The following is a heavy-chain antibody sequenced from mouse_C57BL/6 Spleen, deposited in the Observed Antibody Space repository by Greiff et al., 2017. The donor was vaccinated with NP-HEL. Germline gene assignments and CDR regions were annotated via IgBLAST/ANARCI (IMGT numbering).Heavy chain of an antibody. D-gene: IGHD1-1*01. J-gene: IGHJ1*03. CDR1: GFTFSDYY. V-gene: IGHV5-12*01. Sequence: EVQVVESGGGLVQPGGSLKLSCAASGFTFSDYYMYWVRQTPEKRLEWVAYISNGGGSTYYPDTVKGRFTISSDNAKNTLYLQMSRLNSEDAAVYYCGRHCATVVEGDFEVWGTWTTVTVSS. CDR2: ISNGGGST. CDR3: GRHCATVVEGDFEV.